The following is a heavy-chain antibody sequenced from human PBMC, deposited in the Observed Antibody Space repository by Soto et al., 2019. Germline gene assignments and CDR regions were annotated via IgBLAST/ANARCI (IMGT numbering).Heavy chain of an antibody. CDR1: GYTFTSYG. V-gene: IGHV1-18*01. J-gene: IGHJ4*02. CDR2: ISAEDGKT. CDR3: ATRYNWNYGPYFDY. D-gene: IGHD1-7*01. Sequence: GASLKVSCKASGYTFTSYGISWVRQAPGQGLEWMGCISAEDGKTNYAQKLQGRVTMTEDTSTDTAYMELSSLRSEDTAVYYCATRYNWNYGPYFDYWGQGTLVTVSS.